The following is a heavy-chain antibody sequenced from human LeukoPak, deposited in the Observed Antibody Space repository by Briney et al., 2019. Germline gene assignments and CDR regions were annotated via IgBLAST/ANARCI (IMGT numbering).Heavy chain of an antibody. CDR3: TVPQSGGNWFDP. CDR1: GFTFSDSA. D-gene: IGHD3-16*01. V-gene: IGHV3-73*01. CDR2: IRGKGFSDPP. J-gene: IGHJ5*02. Sequence: GGSLRLSCAASGFTFSDSAIHWVRQASGKGLEWVGRIRGKGFSDPPAYAASVKDRFTISRDDSESTAYLQMNSLKAEDTAVYYCTVPQSGGNWFDPWGPGTRSPSPQ.